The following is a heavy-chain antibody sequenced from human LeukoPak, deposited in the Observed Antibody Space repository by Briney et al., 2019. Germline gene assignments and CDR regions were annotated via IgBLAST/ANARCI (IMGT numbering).Heavy chain of an antibody. CDR1: GYTFTDSY. CDR3: ARDHQQVAFDP. D-gene: IGHD2-15*01. CDR2: INPNSGGT. V-gene: IGHV1-2*02. Sequence: ASVKVSCKASGYTFTDSYMHWVRQAPGQGLEWMGWINPNSGGTKYAQKFQGRVTMTRDTSISTAYMELSRLRSDDTAVYYCARDHQQVAFDPWGQGTLVTVSS. J-gene: IGHJ5*02.